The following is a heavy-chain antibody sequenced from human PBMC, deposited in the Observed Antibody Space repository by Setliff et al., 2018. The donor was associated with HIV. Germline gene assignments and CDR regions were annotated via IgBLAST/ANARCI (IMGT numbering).Heavy chain of an antibody. CDR3: ARSGSSSPYYFDY. D-gene: IGHD6-6*01. J-gene: IGHJ4*02. CDR2: IYYSGST. V-gene: IGHV4-39*07. Sequence: KTSETLSLTCTVSAGSIRSSTYYWAWIRQPPGKGLEWIGTIYYSGSTYYNPSLKSRITISVDTSKNQFSLRLSSVTAADTAVYYCARSGSSSPYYFDYWGQGTLVTVSS. CDR1: AGSIRSSTYY.